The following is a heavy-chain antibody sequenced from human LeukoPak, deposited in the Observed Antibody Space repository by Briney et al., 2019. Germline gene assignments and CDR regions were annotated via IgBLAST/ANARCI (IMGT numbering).Heavy chain of an antibody. D-gene: IGHD2-15*01. CDR2: MKLDGSEE. CDR3: ARWARYCSSGSCYSWFDP. J-gene: IGHJ5*02. Sequence: PGGSLRLSSAASGFTFRSYWMSWVRQAPGTGLEWVANMKLDGSEEYYVDSVKGRFTISSDNAKNSLYLQMNSLRVDDTAVYYCARWARYCSSGSCYSWFDPWGQGTLVTVSS. V-gene: IGHV3-7*01. CDR1: GFTFRSYW.